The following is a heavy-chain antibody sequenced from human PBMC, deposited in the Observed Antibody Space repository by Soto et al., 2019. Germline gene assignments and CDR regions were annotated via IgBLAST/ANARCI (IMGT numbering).Heavy chain of an antibody. CDR2: ITSSGSNT. J-gene: IGHJ4*02. Sequence: QVQLVESGGGLVKPGGSLRLSCAASGFTFSGYNMSWIRQAPGKGLEWVSYITSSGSNTFDAESVKGRFTISRDNTMNLLYLQMNSLSAEDTAVYYCARRGTISSAHHFYQWGQGTLVTVSS. CDR3: ARRGTISSAHHFYQ. CDR1: GFTFSGYN. V-gene: IGHV3-11*01. D-gene: IGHD6-6*01.